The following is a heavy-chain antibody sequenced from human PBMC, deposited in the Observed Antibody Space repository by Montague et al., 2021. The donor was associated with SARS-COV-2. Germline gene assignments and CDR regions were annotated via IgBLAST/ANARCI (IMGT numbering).Heavy chain of an antibody. V-gene: IGHV4-31*03. CDR1: GRSLNSGGYY. Sequence: TLSLTCTVSGRSLNSGGYYWTWIRQHPGRGLEWIGYVYHTGRTYYNPSLKSRVTMSIDMSKNQFSLNLTSVTAADAALYYCARDGHSNYNHIDPWGPGTLVTVSS. CDR2: VYHTGRT. D-gene: IGHD4-11*01. CDR3: ARDGHSNYNHIDP. J-gene: IGHJ5*02.